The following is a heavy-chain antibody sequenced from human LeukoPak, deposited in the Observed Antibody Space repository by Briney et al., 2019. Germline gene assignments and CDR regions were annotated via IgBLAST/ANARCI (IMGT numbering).Heavy chain of an antibody. CDR2: IRPEGTTT. Sequence: GGSLRLSCAASGFTFSTCWMHWVRQSPGKGLVWVSRIRPEGTTTAYADSVKGRFTISRDNAKNTLFLQMNSLSAEDTAVYYCARDLDWILFDYWGQGTLVTVSS. V-gene: IGHV3-74*03. D-gene: IGHD3-9*01. CDR1: GFTFSTCW. J-gene: IGHJ4*02. CDR3: ARDLDWILFDY.